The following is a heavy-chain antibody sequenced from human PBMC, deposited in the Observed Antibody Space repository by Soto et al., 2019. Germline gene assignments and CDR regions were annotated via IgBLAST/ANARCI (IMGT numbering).Heavy chain of an antibody. V-gene: IGHV4-34*01. Sequence: QVQLQQWGAGLLKPSETLSLTCAVYGGSFSGYYWSWIRQPPGKGLEWIGEINHSGSTNYNPSLKSRVSISVNTSKNQFALKLSSVTAADAAVYYCARTRIAAAGRRWFDPWGQGTLVTVSS. CDR1: GGSFSGYY. CDR3: ARTRIAAAGRRWFDP. D-gene: IGHD6-13*01. J-gene: IGHJ5*02. CDR2: INHSGST.